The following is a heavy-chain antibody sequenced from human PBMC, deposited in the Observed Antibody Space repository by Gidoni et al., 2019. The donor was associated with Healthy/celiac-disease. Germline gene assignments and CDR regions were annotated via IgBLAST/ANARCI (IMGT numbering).Heavy chain of an antibody. CDR2: ISSSSSYI. V-gene: IGHV3-21*01. CDR3: ARDLSRGYCSSTSCSTYYYYYGMDV. J-gene: IGHJ6*02. Sequence: EVQLVESGGGLVKPGGSLRLSCAASGFTFSSYSMNWVRQAPGKGLEWVSSISSSSSYIYYADSVKGRFTISRDNAKNSLYLQMNSLRAEDTAVYYCARDLSRGYCSSTSCSTYYYYYGMDVWGQGTTVTVSS. CDR1: GFTFSSYS. D-gene: IGHD2-2*03.